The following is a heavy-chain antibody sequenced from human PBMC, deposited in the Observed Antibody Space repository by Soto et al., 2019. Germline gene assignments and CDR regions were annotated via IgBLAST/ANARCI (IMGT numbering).Heavy chain of an antibody. CDR2: ISGSGGST. CDR1: GFTFSSYA. D-gene: IGHD3-16*01. CDR3: AKDYAIYYYYYGMDV. Sequence: GGSLRLSCAASGFTFSSYAMSCVRQAPGKGLEWVSAISGSGGSTYYADSVKGRFTISRDNSKNTLYLQMNSLRAEDTAVYYCAKDYAIYYYYYGMDVWGQGTTVTVSS. V-gene: IGHV3-23*01. J-gene: IGHJ6*02.